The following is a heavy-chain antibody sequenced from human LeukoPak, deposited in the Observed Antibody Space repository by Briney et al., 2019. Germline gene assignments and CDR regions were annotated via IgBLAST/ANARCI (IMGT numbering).Heavy chain of an antibody. CDR1: GYTFTDYY. Sequence: ASVKVSCKASGYTFTDYYMHWVRQAPGQGFEWMGWINPNDGDTNYAQKFPGRVTMTRDKSISTAHMEVSRLRSDDTAVYYCARANFLYCSSTTCLFDYWGQGTLVTVSS. CDR2: INPNDGDT. CDR3: ARANFLYCSSTTCLFDY. V-gene: IGHV1-2*02. D-gene: IGHD2-2*01. J-gene: IGHJ4*02.